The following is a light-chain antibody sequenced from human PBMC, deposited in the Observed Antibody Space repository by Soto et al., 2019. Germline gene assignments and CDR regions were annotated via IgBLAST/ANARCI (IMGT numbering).Light chain of an antibody. CDR1: SSDVGGYIF. Sequence: QSVLTQPPSASGSPGQSVTISCTGTSSDVGGYIFVSWYQQHPGKVPKLIIYDVNKRPSGVPDRFSGSKYGNKASLTVSGLQAEDEGDYYCVSFAGGTYVCGTGTKVTV. CDR3: VSFAGGTYV. V-gene: IGLV2-8*01. J-gene: IGLJ1*01. CDR2: DVN.